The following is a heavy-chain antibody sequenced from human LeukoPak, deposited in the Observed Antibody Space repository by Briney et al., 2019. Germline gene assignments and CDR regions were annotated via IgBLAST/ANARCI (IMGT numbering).Heavy chain of an antibody. CDR3: AKDAVMSNPYYYYYMDV. CDR1: GFTFSSYA. D-gene: IGHD3-16*01. Sequence: GGSLRLSCAASGFTFSSYAMSWVRQAPGKGLEWVSAISGSGGSTYYADSVKGRFTISRDNSKNTLYLQMNSLRAEDTAVYYCAKDAVMSNPYYYYYMDVWGKGTTVTVSS. V-gene: IGHV3-23*01. J-gene: IGHJ6*03. CDR2: ISGSGGST.